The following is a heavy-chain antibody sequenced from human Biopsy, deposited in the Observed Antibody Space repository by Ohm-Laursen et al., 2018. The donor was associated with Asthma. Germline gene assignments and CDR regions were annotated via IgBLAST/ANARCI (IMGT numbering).Heavy chain of an antibody. CDR3: ARGDSSGWSHYYFDY. Sequence: SLRLSCAASGFIVSRDHMFWVRQAPGKGLEWVSVIYSGGTSHTADSVRGRFTISRDFSKNKQHLQMHSLRVGDTAVYYCARGDSSGWSHYYFDYWGQGTLVTVSS. CDR2: IYSGGTS. J-gene: IGHJ4*02. V-gene: IGHV3-53*01. CDR1: GFIVSRDH. D-gene: IGHD6-19*01.